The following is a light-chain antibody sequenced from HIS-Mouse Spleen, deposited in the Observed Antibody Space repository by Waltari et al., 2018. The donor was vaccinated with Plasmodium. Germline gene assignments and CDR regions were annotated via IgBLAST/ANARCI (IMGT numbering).Light chain of an antibody. CDR2: KNS. CDR1: VLAKTY. CDR3: YSAADNNRV. J-gene: IGLJ3*02. Sequence: SYELTQPSSVSVSPGQTARITCSGDVLAKTYARWFQQKPGQAPGLVIYKNSERPAGIPGRFSGSSSGTTVTLTISGAQVEDEADCYCYSAADNNRVFGGGTKLTVL. V-gene: IGLV3-27*01.